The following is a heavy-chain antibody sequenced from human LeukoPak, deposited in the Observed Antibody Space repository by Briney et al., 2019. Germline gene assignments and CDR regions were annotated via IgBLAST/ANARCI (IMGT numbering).Heavy chain of an antibody. CDR3: ARDRAWELHY. CDR2: ISGSDGST. CDR1: GFTFSSYA. Sequence: GGSLRLSCAASGFTFSSYAMSWVRQAPGKGLEWVSVISGSDGSTFYADSVKGRFTVSRDNSKNTLYLQMNSLRAEDTAVYYCARDRAWELHYWGQGTLVTVSS. D-gene: IGHD1-26*01. J-gene: IGHJ4*02. V-gene: IGHV3-23*01.